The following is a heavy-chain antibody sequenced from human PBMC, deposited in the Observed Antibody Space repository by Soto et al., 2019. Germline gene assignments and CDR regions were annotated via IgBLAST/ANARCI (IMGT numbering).Heavy chain of an antibody. CDR3: AKDRYYYDSSCLFDY. CDR2: ISGSGGST. D-gene: IGHD3-22*01. V-gene: IGHV3-23*01. J-gene: IGHJ4*02. CDR1: GFTFSSYA. Sequence: EVQLLESGGGLVQPGGSLRLYCAASGFTFSSYAMSWVRQAPGKGLEWVSAISGSGGSTYYADSVKGRFTISRDNSKNTLYLQMNSLRAEDTAVYYCAKDRYYYDSSCLFDYCGQGTLVTVSS.